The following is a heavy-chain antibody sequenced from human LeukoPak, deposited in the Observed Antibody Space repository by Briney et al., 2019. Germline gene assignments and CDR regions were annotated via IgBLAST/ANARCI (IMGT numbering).Heavy chain of an antibody. Sequence: SETLSLTCAVYGGSFSGYYWSWIRQPPGKGLEWIGEINHSGSTNYNPSLKSRVTISVDTSKNQFSLKLSSVTAADTAVYYCARGIRSRWLQLERVYFQHWGRGTLVTVSS. CDR3: ARGIRSRWLQLERVYFQH. J-gene: IGHJ1*01. V-gene: IGHV4-34*01. CDR1: GGSFSGYY. CDR2: INHSGST. D-gene: IGHD5-24*01.